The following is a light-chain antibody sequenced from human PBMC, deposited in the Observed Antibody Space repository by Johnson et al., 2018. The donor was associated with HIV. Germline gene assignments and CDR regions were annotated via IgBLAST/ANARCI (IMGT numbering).Light chain of an antibody. CDR2: DNN. CDR3: GTWDSSLSAGV. CDR1: DSNIGNNY. J-gene: IGLJ1*01. V-gene: IGLV1-51*01. Sequence: QSVLTQPPSVYAAPGQKVTISCFGRDSNIGNNYVSWYQQLPGTAPKLLIYDNNKRPSGIPDRFSGSKSGTSATLGITGLQTGDEADYYCGTWDSSLSAGVFGTVTKVTVL.